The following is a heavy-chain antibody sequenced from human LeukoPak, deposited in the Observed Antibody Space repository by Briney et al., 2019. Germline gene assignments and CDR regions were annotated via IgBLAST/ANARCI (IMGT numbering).Heavy chain of an antibody. J-gene: IGHJ6*03. V-gene: IGHV3-64*01. CDR1: GFTFSSYA. CDR2: ISSNGGST. Sequence: GGSLRLSCAASGFTFSSYAMHWVRQVPGKGLEYVSAISSNGGSTYYANSVKGRFTISRDNSKNTLYLQMGSLRAEDMAVYYCAREGRFRAYYYYYMDVWGKGTTVTVSS. D-gene: IGHD3-10*01. CDR3: AREGRFRAYYYYYMDV.